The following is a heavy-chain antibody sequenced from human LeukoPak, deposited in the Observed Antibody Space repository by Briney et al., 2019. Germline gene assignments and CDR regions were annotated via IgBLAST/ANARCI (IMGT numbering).Heavy chain of an antibody. Sequence: GGSLRLSCAASGFTFSSYGMHWVRQAPGKGLEWVSSISGSGGSTQYADSVQGRFTISRDNSKNTLYLQMNSLRAEDTAVYYCAKDPSGDYIGTFDIWGQGTMVTVSS. J-gene: IGHJ3*02. V-gene: IGHV3-23*01. CDR1: GFTFSSYG. CDR2: ISGSGGST. CDR3: AKDPSGDYIGTFDI. D-gene: IGHD4-17*01.